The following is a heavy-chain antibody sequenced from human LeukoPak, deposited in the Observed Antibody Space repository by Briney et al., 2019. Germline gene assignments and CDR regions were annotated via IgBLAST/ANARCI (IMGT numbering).Heavy chain of an antibody. V-gene: IGHV1-2*02. CDR2: INPNSGGT. Sequence: ASVKVSCKASGYTFTGYYMHWVRQAPGQGLEWMGWINPNSGGTNYAQKFQGRVTMTRDTSISTAYMELSRLRSDDTAVYYCARDRRRGYSSSFSLVYWGQGTLVTVSS. CDR1: GYTFTGYY. D-gene: IGHD6-6*01. J-gene: IGHJ4*02. CDR3: ARDRRRGYSSSFSLVY.